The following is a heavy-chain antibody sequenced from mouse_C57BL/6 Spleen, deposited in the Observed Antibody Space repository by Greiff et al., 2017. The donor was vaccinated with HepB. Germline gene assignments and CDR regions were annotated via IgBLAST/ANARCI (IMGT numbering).Heavy chain of an antibody. J-gene: IGHJ3*01. CDR1: GYTFIDYT. D-gene: IGHD2-4*01. CDR3: ATGPYDYDGFAY. CDR2: INHNNSGT. Sequence: EVQLLQSGPELVKPGASVKISCKASGYTFIDYTMDWVKQSHGKSLEWIGDINHNNSGTNYNQKFKGKATMTVDKSSSTAYMELRSLTSEDTAVYYCATGPYDYDGFAYWGQGTLGTVSA. V-gene: IGHV1-18*01.